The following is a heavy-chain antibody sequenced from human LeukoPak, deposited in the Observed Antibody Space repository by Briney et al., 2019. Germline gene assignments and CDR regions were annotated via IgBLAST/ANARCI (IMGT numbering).Heavy chain of an antibody. CDR3: TRYGFSSSWQGGWHAFDI. CDR1: GYTLTSYY. CDR2: INPTVGDT. D-gene: IGHD6-13*01. J-gene: IGHJ3*02. V-gene: IGHV1-46*01. Sequence: RASVKVSCKASGYTLTSYYMHWVRQAPGQGLKWMGIINPTVGDTIYAQKFQGRVTMTRDMSTSTVYMELSSLRSDDTAVYYCTRYGFSSSWQGGWHAFDIWGQGTMVTVSS.